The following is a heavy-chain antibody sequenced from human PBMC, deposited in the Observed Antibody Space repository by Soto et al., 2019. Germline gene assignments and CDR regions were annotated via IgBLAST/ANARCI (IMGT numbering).Heavy chain of an antibody. Sequence: GASVKVSCKASGYTFTGYYMHWVLQAPGQGLEWMGWINPNSGCTNYAQKFQGRVTMTRDTSISTAYMELRSLRSDDTAVYYCARDRYSGRRDDFDIWGQGTMVTVSS. CDR3: ARDRYSGRRDDFDI. CDR2: INPNSGCT. J-gene: IGHJ3*02. V-gene: IGHV1-2*02. CDR1: GYTFTGYY. D-gene: IGHD1-26*01.